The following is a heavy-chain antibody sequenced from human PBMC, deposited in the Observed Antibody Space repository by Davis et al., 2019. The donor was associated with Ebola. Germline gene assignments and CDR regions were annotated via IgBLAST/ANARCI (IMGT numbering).Heavy chain of an antibody. J-gene: IGHJ4*02. V-gene: IGHV5-51*01. CDR3: ARSRYCGGDCYGYFDY. Sequence: VESLKISCKGSGYSFTSYWIGWVRQMPGKGLEWMGIIYPGDSDTRYSPSFQGQVTISADKSIRTAYLQWSSLKASDTAMYYCARSRYCGGDCYGYFDYWGQGTLVTVSS. CDR1: GYSFTSYW. D-gene: IGHD2-21*02. CDR2: IYPGDSDT.